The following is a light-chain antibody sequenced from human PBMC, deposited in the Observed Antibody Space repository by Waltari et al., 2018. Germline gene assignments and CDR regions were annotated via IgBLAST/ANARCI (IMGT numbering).Light chain of an antibody. V-gene: IGKV1-9*01. J-gene: IGKJ1*01. CDR2: AAS. Sequence: DIQLTQSPSFLSASVGDRVTITCRASQGISSYLALYQQKPGKAPKLLIYAASRLESGVPSRFSGIGSGTEFTLTISSLQPEDIATYFCQQLNSYPQTFGQGTKVEIK. CDR3: QQLNSYPQT. CDR1: QGISSY.